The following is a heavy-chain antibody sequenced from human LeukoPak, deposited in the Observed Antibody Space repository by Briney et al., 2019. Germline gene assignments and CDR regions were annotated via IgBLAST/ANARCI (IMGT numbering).Heavy chain of an antibody. CDR2: IIPVFGTS. CDR3: ARATRIRAGRDFFYYYYNMDL. V-gene: IGHV1-69*13. Sequence: SVKVSCKASGGTFSSYAISWVRQAPGQGLEWMGGIIPVFGTSNYAQKFQGRVTITADVSTRTAYMELSSLRSEDTAVYYCARATRIRAGRDFFYYYYNMDLWGKGTTVTVSS. D-gene: IGHD3-3*02. J-gene: IGHJ6*03. CDR1: GGTFSSYA.